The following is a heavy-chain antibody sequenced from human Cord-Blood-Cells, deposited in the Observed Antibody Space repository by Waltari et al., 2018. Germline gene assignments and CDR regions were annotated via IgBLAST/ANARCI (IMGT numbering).Heavy chain of an antibody. Sequence: QVQLVQSGAEVKKPGASVKVSCKASGYTFTSYGISWVRQAPGQGLEWMGWIGAYNGNTNYAQKLQGRVTMTTDTSTSTADMGLRSLGSDDTAVYYCARVLVGIVGATHAFDIWGQGTMVTVSS. V-gene: IGHV1-18*01. CDR1: GYTFTSYG. CDR2: IGAYNGNT. CDR3: ARVLVGIVGATHAFDI. J-gene: IGHJ3*02. D-gene: IGHD1-26*01.